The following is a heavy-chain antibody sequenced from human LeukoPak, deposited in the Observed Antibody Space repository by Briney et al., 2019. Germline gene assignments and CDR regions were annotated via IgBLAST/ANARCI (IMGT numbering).Heavy chain of an antibody. Sequence: GGSLRLSCAVSGFTFSSYAMNWVRQAPGKGLEWVSCISSSTYIYYADSVKGRFTISRDNSKNTLYLQMNSLRAEDTAVYYCARDYTVPRAAIVTESWGQGTLVTVSS. D-gene: IGHD6-13*01. CDR2: ISSSTYI. CDR1: GFTFSSYA. J-gene: IGHJ5*02. CDR3: ARDYTVPRAAIVTES. V-gene: IGHV3-21*04.